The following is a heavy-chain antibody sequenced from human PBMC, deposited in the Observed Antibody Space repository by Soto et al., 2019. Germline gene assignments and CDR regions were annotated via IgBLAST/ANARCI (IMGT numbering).Heavy chain of an antibody. CDR1: GFSFSSYA. V-gene: IGHV3-23*01. D-gene: IGHD2-8*01. CDR3: ATIIAGVSMLTSAFDA. CDR2: ISGSGDST. J-gene: IGHJ4*02. Sequence: ESVGGLVRPVGSLRLSCAASGFSFSSYAMSWVRQAPGKGLEWVSGISGSGDSTYYADSVKGRFTISRDNSRNTLYLTVNSLRAEETALYYCATIIAGVSMLTSAFDACGQGALDRVSS.